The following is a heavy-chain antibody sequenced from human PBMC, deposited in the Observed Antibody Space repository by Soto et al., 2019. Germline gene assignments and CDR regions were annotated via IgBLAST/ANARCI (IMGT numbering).Heavy chain of an antibody. CDR2: ISYDGSNK. CDR3: AKEFGKGWELYPGEFDY. V-gene: IGHV3-30*18. J-gene: IGHJ4*02. CDR1: GFTFSSYG. Sequence: GGSLRLSCAASGFTFSSYGMHWVRQAPGKGLEWVAVISYDGSNKYYADSVKGRFTISRDNSKNTLYLQMNSLRAEDTAVYYCAKEFGKGWELYPGEFDYWGQGTLVTVSS. D-gene: IGHD1-26*01.